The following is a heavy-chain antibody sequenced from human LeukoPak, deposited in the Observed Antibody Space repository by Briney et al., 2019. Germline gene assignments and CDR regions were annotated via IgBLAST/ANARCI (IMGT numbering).Heavy chain of an antibody. J-gene: IGHJ4*02. CDR2: INPSGGST. D-gene: IGHD2-8*01. CDR1: GYTFTSYY. Sequence: ASVKVSCTASGYTFTSYYMHWVRQAPGQGLEWMGTINPSGGSTSYAQKFQDRVTMTRDTSTSTVYMELSSLRSEDTAVYYCARGHLYCTSGVCYFGEGDYWGQGTLVTVSS. V-gene: IGHV1-46*01. CDR3: ARGHLYCTSGVCYFGEGDY.